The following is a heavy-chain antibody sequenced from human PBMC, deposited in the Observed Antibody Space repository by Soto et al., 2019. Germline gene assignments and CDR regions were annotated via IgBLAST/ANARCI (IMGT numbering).Heavy chain of an antibody. CDR1: GFTFSSYA. CDR2: ISYDGSNK. J-gene: IGHJ4*02. D-gene: IGHD6-19*01. Sequence: GGSLRLSCAASGFTFSSYAMHWVRQAPGKGLEWVAVISYDGSNKYYADSVKGRFTISRDNSKNTLYLQMNSLRAEDTAVYYCAKGGSGWIRWYFDYWGQGTLVTVSS. V-gene: IGHV3-30-3*01. CDR3: AKGGSGWIRWYFDY.